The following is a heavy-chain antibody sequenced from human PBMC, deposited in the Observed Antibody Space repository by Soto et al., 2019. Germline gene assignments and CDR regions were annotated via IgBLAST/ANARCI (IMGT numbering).Heavy chain of an antibody. CDR2: ISSSGSII. CDR3: ARVNGYYYYGMDV. V-gene: IGHV3-11*01. J-gene: IGHJ6*02. CDR1: GFTFCDYY. D-gene: IGHD3-22*01. Sequence: GGSPRLSCAASGFTFCDYYMSWIRQDPGKGLEWVSDISSSGSIIYYADSVKGRFTISRDNAKNSLYLQMNSLRAEDTAVYYCARVNGYYYYGMDVWGQGTTVTVS.